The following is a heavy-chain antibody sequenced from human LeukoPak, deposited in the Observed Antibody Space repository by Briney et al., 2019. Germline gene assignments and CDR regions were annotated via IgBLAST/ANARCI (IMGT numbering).Heavy chain of an antibody. D-gene: IGHD2-2*01. J-gene: IGHJ5*02. Sequence: SETLSLTCTVSGGSISVHYWSWIRQPPGKGLEWIGYIYYSGCTTYNPSLKSRVTISLDTSKNQLSLRLNSVTAADTAVYYCARLGHCSIPSCYWFDPWGQGTLVTVSS. V-gene: IGHV4-59*11. CDR1: GGSISVHY. CDR3: ARLGHCSIPSCYWFDP. CDR2: IYYSGCT.